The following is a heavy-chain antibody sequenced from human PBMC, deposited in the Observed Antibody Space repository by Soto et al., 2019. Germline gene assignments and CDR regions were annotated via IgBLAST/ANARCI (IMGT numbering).Heavy chain of an antibody. V-gene: IGHV4-30-2*01. CDR3: ARGHDAIDD. D-gene: IGHD2-8*01. CDR1: GDSISSGGYS. CDR2: IYHSGRT. Sequence: QVQLQESGSGLVKPSQTLSLTCAVSGDSISSGGYSWSWIRQPPGKGLEWIGYIYHSGRTYYNPSLKSRVIISMDTSKNQFSLKLNSVTAADTAVYYCARGHDAIDDWGRGTLVTVSS. J-gene: IGHJ4*01.